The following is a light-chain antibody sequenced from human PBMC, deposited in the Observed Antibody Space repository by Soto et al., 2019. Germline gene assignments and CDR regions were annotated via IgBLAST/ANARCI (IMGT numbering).Light chain of an antibody. CDR2: GVN. CDR1: SSDVGSYNL. CDR3: CAYADSNIFV. Sequence: QSVLTQPASVSGSPGQSITISCTGTSSDVGSYNLVSWYHQRPGKAPKLLIYGVNKRPSGVSTRFSGSKSGNMASLRISYPQGGEQGDFYCCAYADSNIFVFGTGTKLTVL. J-gene: IGLJ1*01. V-gene: IGLV2-23*02.